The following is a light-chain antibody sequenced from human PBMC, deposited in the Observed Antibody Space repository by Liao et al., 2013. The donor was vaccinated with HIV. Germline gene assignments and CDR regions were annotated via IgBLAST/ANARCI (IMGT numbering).Light chain of an antibody. CDR2: QDN. CDR3: QTWDRTTYV. Sequence: SSELTQSPSVSVSPGQTASITCSGDYLGDKYASWYQHKPGQAPVLVIYQDNKRPSGIPDRFSGSNSGNTATLTISGTQAMDEADYYCQTWDRTTYVFGTGTKVTVL. CDR1: YLGDKY. V-gene: IGLV3-1*01. J-gene: IGLJ1*01.